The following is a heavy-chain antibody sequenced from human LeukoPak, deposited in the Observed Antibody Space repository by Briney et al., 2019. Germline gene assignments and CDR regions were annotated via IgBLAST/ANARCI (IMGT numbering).Heavy chain of an antibody. Sequence: SETLSLTCTVSGGSISSGDYYWSWIRQPPGKGLEWIGYIYYSGSTYYNPSLKSRVTISVDTSKNQFSLKLSSVTAADTAVYYCARSRALLWFGETTTPYYFDYWGQGTLVTVSS. D-gene: IGHD3-10*01. CDR2: IYYSGST. J-gene: IGHJ4*02. V-gene: IGHV4-30-4*01. CDR1: GGSISSGDYY. CDR3: ARSRALLWFGETTTPYYFDY.